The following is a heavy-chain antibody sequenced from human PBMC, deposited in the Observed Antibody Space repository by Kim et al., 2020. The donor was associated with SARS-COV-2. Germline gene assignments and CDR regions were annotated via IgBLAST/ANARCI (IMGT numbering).Heavy chain of an antibody. CDR3: ATGGGWVQYVGD. CDR1: GFNFRSTW. Sequence: GGSLRLSCAASGFNFRSTWMTWVRQAPGGGLEWLGRIKSQRDGGTTDYATAVAGRFTISRDDFKDTLHLQMNYLKVDDSVVYYCATGGGWVQYVGDWGRG. CDR2: IKSQRDGGTT. V-gene: IGHV3-15*01. J-gene: IGHJ4*01. D-gene: IGHD3-10*01.